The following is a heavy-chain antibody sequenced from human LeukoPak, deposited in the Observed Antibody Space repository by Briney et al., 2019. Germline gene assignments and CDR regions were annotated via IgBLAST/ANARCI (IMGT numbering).Heavy chain of an antibody. CDR3: ARDYGDYGEDAFDI. Sequence: ASVKVSCKASGYTFTSCGISWVRQAPGQGLEWMGWISAYNGNTNYAQKLQGRVTMTTDTSTSTAYMELRSLRSDDTAVYYCARDYGDYGEDAFDIWGQGTMVTVSS. J-gene: IGHJ3*02. V-gene: IGHV1-18*01. CDR1: GYTFTSCG. D-gene: IGHD4-17*01. CDR2: ISAYNGNT.